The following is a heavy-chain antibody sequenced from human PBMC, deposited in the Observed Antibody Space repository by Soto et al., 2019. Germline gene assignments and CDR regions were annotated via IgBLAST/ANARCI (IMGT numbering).Heavy chain of an antibody. CDR1: GDKFTNYW. J-gene: IGHJ4*02. CDR2: IFPGDSDT. D-gene: IGHD1-26*01. Sequence: PVASRRLSWRGSGDKFTNYWSAWVRHMPGKGLEWMGIIFPGDSDTRYSPSFRGQVTISADTSISTAYLQWRSLKASDSAMYYCARGLTSISNPYYSDYWGQGTQVTVS. V-gene: IGHV5-51*01. CDR3: ARGLTSISNPYYSDY.